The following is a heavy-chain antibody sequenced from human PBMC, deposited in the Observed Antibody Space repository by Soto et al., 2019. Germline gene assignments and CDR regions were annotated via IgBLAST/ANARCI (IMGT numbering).Heavy chain of an antibody. CDR1: GFTFNSNS. J-gene: IGHJ6*02. V-gene: IGHV3-21*01. Sequence: EVQLVESGGGLVKPGGSLRLSCAASGFTFNSNSMNWVRQAPGKGLEWVSSISSSSSHKFYADSVKGRFTISRDNAKKSLYLQMNSLRDEDTAVYYCARDGYEYDSGGRVSTVLGMDVWGQGTTVTVSS. CDR2: ISSSSSHK. D-gene: IGHD3-22*01. CDR3: ARDGYEYDSGGRVSTVLGMDV.